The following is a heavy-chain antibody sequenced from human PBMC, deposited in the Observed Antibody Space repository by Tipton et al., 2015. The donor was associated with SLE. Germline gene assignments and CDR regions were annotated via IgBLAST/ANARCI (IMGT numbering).Heavy chain of an antibody. CDR2: ISSSSSYI. CDR1: GFTFSSYS. D-gene: IGHD1-7*01. CDR3: AGDVDWNYVGAFDI. J-gene: IGHJ3*02. Sequence: SLRLSCAASGFTFSSYSMNWVRQAPGKVLEWVSSISSSSSYIYYADSVKGRFTISRDNAKNSLYLQMNSLRAEDTAGYYCAGDVDWNYVGAFDIWGQGTMVTVSS. V-gene: IGHV3-21*03.